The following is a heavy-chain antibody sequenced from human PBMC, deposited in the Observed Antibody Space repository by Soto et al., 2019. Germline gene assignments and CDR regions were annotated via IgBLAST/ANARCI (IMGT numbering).Heavy chain of an antibody. Sequence: GGSLRLSCAASGFTLSGYAMDWVRQAPGKGLEYVSGISSNGVGTYYANSVQGRFTISRDNSKNTVYLQMGSLRPEDMAVYYCAREELSGSSTYYYYGMDVWAKGPRSPSP. CDR3: AREELSGSSTYYYYGMDV. V-gene: IGHV3-64*01. D-gene: IGHD1-26*01. J-gene: IGHJ6*02. CDR1: GFTLSGYA. CDR2: ISSNGVGT.